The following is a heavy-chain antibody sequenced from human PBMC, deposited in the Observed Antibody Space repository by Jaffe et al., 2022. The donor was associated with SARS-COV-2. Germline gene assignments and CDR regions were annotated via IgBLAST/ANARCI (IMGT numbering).Heavy chain of an antibody. CDR1: GGSFSGYY. V-gene: IGHV4-34*01. Sequence: QVQLQQWGAGLLKPSETLSLTCAVYGGSFSGYYWSWIRQPPGKGLEWIGEINHSGSTNYNPSLKSRVTISVDTSKNQFSLKLSSVTAADTAVYYCARAPYYYGSGSYRPPVRRHLYYFDYWGQGTLVTVSS. CDR2: INHSGST. CDR3: ARAPYYYGSGSYRPPVRRHLYYFDY. D-gene: IGHD3-10*01. J-gene: IGHJ4*02.